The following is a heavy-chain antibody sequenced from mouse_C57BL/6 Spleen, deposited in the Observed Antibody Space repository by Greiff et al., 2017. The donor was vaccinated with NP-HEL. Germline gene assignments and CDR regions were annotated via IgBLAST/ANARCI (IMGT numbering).Heavy chain of an antibody. Sequence: VQLQQSGPGLVQPSQSLSITCTVSGFSLTSYGVHWVRQSPGKGLEWLGVIWSGGSTDYNAAFISRLSISKDNSKSQVFFKMNSLQADDTAIYYCARKGDYDSAWFAYWGQGTLVTVSA. CDR3: ARKGDYDSAWFAY. CDR1: GFSLTSYG. J-gene: IGHJ3*01. V-gene: IGHV2-2*01. CDR2: IWSGGST. D-gene: IGHD2-4*01.